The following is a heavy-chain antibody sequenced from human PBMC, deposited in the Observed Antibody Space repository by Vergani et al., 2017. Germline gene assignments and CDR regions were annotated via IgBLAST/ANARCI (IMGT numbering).Heavy chain of an antibody. CDR1: GFAFTSYW. V-gene: IGHV3-7*01. CDR2: IKEDGGEK. D-gene: IGHD6-19*01. Sequence: EAQLVESGGGLVQPGGSLRLSCAASGFAFTSYWMTWVRQAPGKGLEWVAKIKEDGGEKDYMDSVKGRFIISRDNAKNSLYLQMNSLRAEDTAIYYCARLEQWPAPGGVDLLNAFDIWGQGTMVTVSS. CDR3: ARLEQWPAPGGVDLLNAFDI. J-gene: IGHJ3*02.